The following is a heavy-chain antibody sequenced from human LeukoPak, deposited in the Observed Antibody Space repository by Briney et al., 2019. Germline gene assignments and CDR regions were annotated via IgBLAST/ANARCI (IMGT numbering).Heavy chain of an antibody. J-gene: IGHJ4*02. V-gene: IGHV1-2*02. CDR1: GYTFTGYY. CDR3: ARDWGSGYGPGFDY. Sequence: ASVTVSCKASGYTFTGYYIHWVRQAPGQGLEWMGWINPNSGGTNYAQKFQGRVTMTRDTSISTAYMELSRLRSDDTAVYYCARDWGSGYGPGFDYWGQGTLVTVSS. CDR2: INPNSGGT. D-gene: IGHD3-16*01.